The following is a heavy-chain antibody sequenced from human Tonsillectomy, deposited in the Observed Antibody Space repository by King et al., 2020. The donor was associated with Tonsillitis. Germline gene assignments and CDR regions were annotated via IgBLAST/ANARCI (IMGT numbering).Heavy chain of an antibody. D-gene: IGHD3-22*01. J-gene: IGHJ3*02. CDR3: ARDHYIYVSPEAASDI. Sequence: SVKGRFTISRDNAKDSLFLQMDSLRAEDTAVYYCARDHYIYVSPEAASDIWGQGTMVTVSS. V-gene: IGHV3-21*01.